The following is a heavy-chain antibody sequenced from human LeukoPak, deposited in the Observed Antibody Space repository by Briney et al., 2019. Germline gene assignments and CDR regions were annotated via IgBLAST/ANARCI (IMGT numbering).Heavy chain of an antibody. V-gene: IGHV3-23*01. Sequence: PGGSLRLSCAASGFTFDDYGMAWVRQAPGKGLEWVSAISGSGESTYNADSVKGRFTISRDNSKNTLYLQMNRLRAEDTAVYYCAKDSRTTYDSSWLYYFDSWGQGTLVTVSS. CDR1: GFTFDDYG. CDR3: AKDSRTTYDSSWLYYFDS. CDR2: ISGSGEST. J-gene: IGHJ4*02. D-gene: IGHD6-13*01.